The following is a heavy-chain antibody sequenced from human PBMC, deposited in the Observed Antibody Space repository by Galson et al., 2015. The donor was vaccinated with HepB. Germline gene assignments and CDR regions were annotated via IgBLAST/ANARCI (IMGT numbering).Heavy chain of an antibody. V-gene: IGHV3-48*01. Sequence: SLRLSCAASGFTFRTYSMNWVRQAPGKGPEWVSYISTSGTAKYYADSVKGRFIISRDNAKNSLYLQTNSLRAEDTAVFYCVAGPDYGDYGRDYWGQGTLVTVSS. J-gene: IGHJ4*02. CDR2: ISTSGTAK. CDR1: GFTFRTYS. CDR3: VAGPDYGDYGRDY. D-gene: IGHD4-17*01.